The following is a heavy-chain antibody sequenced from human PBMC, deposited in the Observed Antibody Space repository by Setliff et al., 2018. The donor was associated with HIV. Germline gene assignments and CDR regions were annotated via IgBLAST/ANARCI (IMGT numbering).Heavy chain of an antibody. CDR3: ARGVWSGYYPDAFDI. V-gene: IGHV4-38-2*01. D-gene: IGHD3-3*01. Sequence: SETLSLTCAVSGYSISSGYYWGWIRQPPGKGLEWIGSIYHSGSTYYNPSLKSRVTISVDTSKNQFSLKLSSVTAADTAVYYCARGVWSGYYPDAFDIWGQGTMVTVSS. CDR2: IYHSGST. CDR1: GYSISSGYY. J-gene: IGHJ3*02.